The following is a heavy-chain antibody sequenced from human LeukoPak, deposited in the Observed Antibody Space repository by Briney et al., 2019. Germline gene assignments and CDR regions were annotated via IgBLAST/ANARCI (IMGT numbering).Heavy chain of an antibody. Sequence: PGGSLRLSCAASGFTFSSYGMHWVRQAPGKGLEWVAVISYDGSNKYYADSVKGRFTISRDNSKNTLYLQMDSLRAEDTAVCYCAKTGYYYDSSGYYSYFDYWGQGTLVPVSS. CDR2: ISYDGSNK. J-gene: IGHJ4*02. V-gene: IGHV3-30*18. D-gene: IGHD3-22*01. CDR3: AKTGYYYDSSGYYSYFDY. CDR1: GFTFSSYG.